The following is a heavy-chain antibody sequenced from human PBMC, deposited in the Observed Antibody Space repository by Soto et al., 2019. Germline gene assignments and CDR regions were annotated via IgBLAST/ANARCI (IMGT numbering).Heavy chain of an antibody. V-gene: IGHV4-31*03. CDR1: GGSISSGGYY. Sequence: SETLSLTCTVSGGSISSGGYYWTWIRQHPGKGLEWIGYIYYSGSTYYNPSLKSRVSISIDRSKNQFSLKLSSVTAADTAVYYCARDGYYESSGYFTDIWGQGALVTVPS. D-gene: IGHD3-22*01. CDR3: ARDGYYESSGYFTDI. CDR2: IYYSGST. J-gene: IGHJ4*02.